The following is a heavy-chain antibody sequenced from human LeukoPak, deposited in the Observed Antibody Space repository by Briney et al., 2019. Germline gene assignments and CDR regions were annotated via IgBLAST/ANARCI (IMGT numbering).Heavy chain of an antibody. V-gene: IGHV5-51*01. Sequence: GESLKISCKGSGYSFTSYWIGWVRQMPGKGLEWMGIVYPGDSDTRDSPSFEGQVTISADKSINTAYLQWSSLKASDSAMYYCARLGSGSYPSDYWGQGTLVTVSS. J-gene: IGHJ4*02. CDR1: GYSFTSYW. CDR3: ARLGSGSYPSDY. D-gene: IGHD3-10*01. CDR2: VYPGDSDT.